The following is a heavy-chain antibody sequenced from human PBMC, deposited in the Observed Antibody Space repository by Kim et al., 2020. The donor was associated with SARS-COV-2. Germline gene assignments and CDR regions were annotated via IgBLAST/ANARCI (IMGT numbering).Heavy chain of an antibody. Sequence: GGSLRLSCAASGFSFGSYVMSWVRQAPGKGLESVSVVDAGGAVTYYATFVEGRFTISRDNSKSTLYLQMNSLRVEDTAVYYSAKAGAAGSRDGYSRWGQGTLVSVSS. D-gene: IGHD6-25*01. CDR3: AKAGAAGSRDGYSR. J-gene: IGHJ4*02. V-gene: IGHV3-23*03. CDR2: VDAGGAVT. CDR1: GFSFGSYV.